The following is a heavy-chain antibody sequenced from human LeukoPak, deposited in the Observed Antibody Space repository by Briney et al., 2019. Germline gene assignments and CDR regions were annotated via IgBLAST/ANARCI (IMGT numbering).Heavy chain of an antibody. CDR1: GFTFRDYG. J-gene: IGHJ4*02. CDR3: ARSYSYGGIHY. Sequence: GGSLRLSCVGSGFTFRDYGMHWVRQAPGKGLEWVALMSFDGSDKYFADSVKGRFTISRDNSKNTLYLQMNSLRAEDTAVYYCARSYSYGGIHYWGQGTLVTVSS. V-gene: IGHV3-30*03. CDR2: MSFDGSDK. D-gene: IGHD5-18*01.